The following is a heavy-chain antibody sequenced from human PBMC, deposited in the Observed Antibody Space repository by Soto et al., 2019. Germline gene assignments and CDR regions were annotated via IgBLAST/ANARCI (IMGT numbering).Heavy chain of an antibody. Sequence: GGSLRLSCAASGFTFDDYAMHWVRQAPGKGLEWVSGISWNSGSIGYADSVKGRFTISRDNAKNSLYLQMNSPRAEDTALYYCAKDILRRSGYYDFWSGDAFDIWGQGTMVTVSS. CDR1: GFTFDDYA. CDR2: ISWNSGSI. J-gene: IGHJ3*02. CDR3: AKDILRRSGYYDFWSGDAFDI. V-gene: IGHV3-9*01. D-gene: IGHD3-3*01.